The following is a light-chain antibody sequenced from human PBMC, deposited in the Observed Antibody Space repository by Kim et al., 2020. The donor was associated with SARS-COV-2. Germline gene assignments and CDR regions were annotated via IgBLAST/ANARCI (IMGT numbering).Light chain of an antibody. CDR1: SGSIASNY. CDR2: EDN. Sequence: VTISCTRSSGSIASNYVQWYQQRPGSAPTTVIYEDNQRPSGVPDRFSGSIDSSSNSASLTISGLKTKDEADYYCQSYDSSNPNWVFGGGTQLTVL. CDR3: QSYDSSNPNWV. V-gene: IGLV6-57*03. J-gene: IGLJ3*02.